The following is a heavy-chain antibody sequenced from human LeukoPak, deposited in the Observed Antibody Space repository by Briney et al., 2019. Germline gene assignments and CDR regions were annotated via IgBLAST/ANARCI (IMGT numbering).Heavy chain of an antibody. Sequence: ASVKVSCKASGYTFTSYGISWVRQAPGQGLEWMGWISAYNGNTNYAQKLQGRVTMTTDTSTSTAYTELRSLRSDDTAVYYCARTDGLRFFFGIWGQGTMVTVSS. CDR1: GYTFTSYG. J-gene: IGHJ3*02. CDR3: ARTDGLRFFFGI. D-gene: IGHD3-3*01. CDR2: ISAYNGNT. V-gene: IGHV1-18*01.